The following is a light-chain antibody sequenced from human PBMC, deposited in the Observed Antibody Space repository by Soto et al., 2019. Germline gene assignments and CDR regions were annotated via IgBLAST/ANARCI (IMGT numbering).Light chain of an antibody. V-gene: IGLV2-8*01. CDR3: QSYDSSLSVWV. CDR1: SSDVGAYKY. J-gene: IGLJ3*02. Sequence: QSALTQPPSASGSPGQSVTISCTGTSSDVGAYKYVAWYQQHPGKAPKLMIFDVSQRPSGVPDRFSGSKSGNTASLTVSGLQAEDEADYYCQSYDSSLSVWVFGGGTKLTVL. CDR2: DVS.